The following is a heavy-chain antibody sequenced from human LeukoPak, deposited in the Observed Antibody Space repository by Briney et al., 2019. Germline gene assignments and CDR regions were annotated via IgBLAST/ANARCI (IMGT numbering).Heavy chain of an antibody. CDR2: ISYDGSNK. D-gene: IGHD3-22*01. CDR1: GFTFSSYA. J-gene: IGHJ4*02. Sequence: PGGSLRLSCAASGFTFSSYAIHWVRQAPGKGLEWVAVISYDGSNKDYADSVKGRFTISTDISKNTLYLQMNSLRAEDTALYYCAREIRPYDSSGLLDYWGQGTLVTVSS. V-gene: IGHV3-30-3*01. CDR3: AREIRPYDSSGLLDY.